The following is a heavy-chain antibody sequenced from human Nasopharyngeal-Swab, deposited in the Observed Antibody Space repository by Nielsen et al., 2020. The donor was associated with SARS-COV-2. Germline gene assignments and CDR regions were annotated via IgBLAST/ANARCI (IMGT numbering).Heavy chain of an antibody. J-gene: IGHJ4*02. Sequence: GESLKISCAASGFTFSSYAMSWGRQAPGKGLEWVAGISSSGGGTYYADSVRGRFTISRDSSKNTVYLQMNSLRAEDTAVYYCAKDSSSIVVLSNIVFDSWGQGTLVTVSS. V-gene: IGHV3-23*01. D-gene: IGHD2-21*01. CDR3: AKDSSSIVVLSNIVFDS. CDR1: GFTFSSYA. CDR2: ISSSGGGT.